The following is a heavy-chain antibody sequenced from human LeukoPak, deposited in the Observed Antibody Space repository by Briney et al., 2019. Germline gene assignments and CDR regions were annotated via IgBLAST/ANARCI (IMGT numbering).Heavy chain of an antibody. CDR1: GYSFADYY. V-gene: IGHV1-2*02. J-gene: IGHJ5*02. Sequence: ASVKVSCKASGYSFADYYMHWVRQAPGQGLEWMGWIKPNSGGTRSAQKFQGRVTMTRDTSISTAYMELSSLRYDDTAVYYCANLISPGWFDPWGQGILVTVSS. CDR2: IKPNSGGT. CDR3: ANLISPGWFDP.